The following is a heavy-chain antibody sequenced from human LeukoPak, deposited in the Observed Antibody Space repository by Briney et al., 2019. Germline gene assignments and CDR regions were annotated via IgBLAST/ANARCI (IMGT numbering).Heavy chain of an antibody. CDR3: AKVSVSIAVALKPDFDY. CDR2: ISGSGGRT. Sequence: GGSLRLSCAASGFTFSSYAMSWVRQAPGKGLEWVSAISGSGGRTYYADSVKGRFTISRDNSKNTLYLQMNSLRAEDTAVYYCAKVSVSIAVALKPDFDYWGQGTLVTVSS. V-gene: IGHV3-23*01. D-gene: IGHD6-19*01. CDR1: GFTFSSYA. J-gene: IGHJ4*02.